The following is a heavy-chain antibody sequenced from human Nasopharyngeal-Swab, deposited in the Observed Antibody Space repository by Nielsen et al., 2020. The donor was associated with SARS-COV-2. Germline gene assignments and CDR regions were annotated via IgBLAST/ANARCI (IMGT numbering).Heavy chain of an antibody. CDR3: ARDPSDYYYYMDV. CDR1: GFTFNTCT. J-gene: IGHJ6*03. CDR2: ISSSSTYI. Sequence: GESLKISCAASGFTFNTCTMNWVRQAPGKGLGRVSSISSSSTYIYYADSVKGRFTISRDNVKNSLYLQMNSLRAEDTAVYYCARDPSDYYYYMDVWGKGTTVTVSS. V-gene: IGHV3-21*01.